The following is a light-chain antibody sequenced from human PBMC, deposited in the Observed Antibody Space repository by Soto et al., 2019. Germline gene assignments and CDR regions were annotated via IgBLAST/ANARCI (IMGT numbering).Light chain of an antibody. V-gene: IGKV3-20*01. CDR1: QSFTSNY. Sequence: ETVLTQSPATLSLSPGERATLSCGANQSFTSNYLAWYQQKPGQAPRILIYGASSRATGIPDRFSGSGSGTDFTLTISRLEPEDFAVYYCQQYVTSPQTFGQGTKVDIK. CDR3: QQYVTSPQT. J-gene: IGKJ1*01. CDR2: GAS.